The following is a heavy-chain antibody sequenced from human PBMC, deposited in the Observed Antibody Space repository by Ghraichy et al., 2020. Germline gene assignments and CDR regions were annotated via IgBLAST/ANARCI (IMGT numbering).Heavy chain of an antibody. CDR2: IKEDGRYA. CDR3: ARNYYYAMDV. J-gene: IGHJ6*02. V-gene: IGHV3-7*01. Sequence: GESLNISCAASGFAFSTYWMTWVRQAPGQGPEWVANIKEDGRYAYYVDSVKGRFTISSDNAKNSLYLQMNSLRAEDTAVYYCARNYYYAMDVWGQGTTVTVSS. CDR1: GFAFSTYW.